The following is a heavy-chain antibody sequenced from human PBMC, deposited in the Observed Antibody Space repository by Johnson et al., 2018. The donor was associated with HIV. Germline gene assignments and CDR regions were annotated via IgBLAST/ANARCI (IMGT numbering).Heavy chain of an antibody. Sequence: QVQLVESGGGVVQPGRSLRLSCAASGFTFSNYAMSWVRQAPGKGLEWVAFIRYDGSDKYYADSVKDRFTISRDNSKNTMCLQMNRLRPEDTAVYYCAKDKGGWADDAFDIWGQGTMVTVSS. CDR1: GFTFSNYA. J-gene: IGHJ3*02. V-gene: IGHV3-30*02. D-gene: IGHD3-16*01. CDR3: AKDKGGWADDAFDI. CDR2: IRYDGSDK.